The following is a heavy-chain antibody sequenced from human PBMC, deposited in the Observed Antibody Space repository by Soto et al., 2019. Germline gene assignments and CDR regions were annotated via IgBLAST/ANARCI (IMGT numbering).Heavy chain of an antibody. CDR2: IHNGRST. CDR3: ARTLSGGFDY. Sequence: QVQLQESGPGLVKPSETLSLTCTVSGDSLTRNYWSWIRQPPGKGLEWLAYIHNGRSTNYNPSLMSRVSISLDTSKSQFSLNLNSVTAAATAVYYCARTLSGGFDYWGQGTLVTVSS. CDR1: GDSLTRNY. J-gene: IGHJ4*02. V-gene: IGHV4-59*01.